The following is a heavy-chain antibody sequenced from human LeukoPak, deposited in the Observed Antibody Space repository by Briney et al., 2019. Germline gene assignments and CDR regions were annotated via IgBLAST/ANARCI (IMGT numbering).Heavy chain of an antibody. D-gene: IGHD6-6*01. V-gene: IGHV4-59*01. J-gene: IGHJ4*02. CDR1: GASISSYY. CDR3: ARVRIAAGIDY. CDR2: IYYSGST. Sequence: SETLSLTCTVSGASISSYYWSWIRQPPGKGLEWIGYIYYSGSTNYNPSLKSRVTISVDTSKNQFSLKLSSVTAADTAVYYCARVRIAAGIDYWGQGALVTVSS.